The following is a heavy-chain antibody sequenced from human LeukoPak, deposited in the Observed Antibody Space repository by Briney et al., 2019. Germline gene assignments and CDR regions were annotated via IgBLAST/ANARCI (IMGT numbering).Heavy chain of an antibody. J-gene: IGHJ6*03. CDR2: IYYSGST. CDR3: ARLNLKAYCYYMDV. V-gene: IGHV4-39*01. CDR1: GGSISSSSYY. Sequence: SETLSLTCTVSGGSISSSSYYWGWIRQPPGKGLEWIGSIYYSGSTYYNPSLKSRVTISVDTSKNQFSLKLSSVTAADTAVYYCARLNLKAYCYYMDVWGKGTTVTVSS.